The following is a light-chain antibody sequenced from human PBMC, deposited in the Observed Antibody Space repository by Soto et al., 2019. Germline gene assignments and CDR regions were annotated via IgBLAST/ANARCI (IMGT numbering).Light chain of an antibody. CDR3: SSYTSSSTLE. CDR2: DVS. Sequence: QSVLTQPASVSGSPGQSITISCTGTSSDVGGYNYVSWYQQHPGKAPKLIIYDVSNRPSGVSNRFSGSKSGNTASLTISGLQAEDEADYYCSSYTSSSTLEIGGGTQLTVL. J-gene: IGLJ2*01. CDR1: SSDVGGYNY. V-gene: IGLV2-14*01.